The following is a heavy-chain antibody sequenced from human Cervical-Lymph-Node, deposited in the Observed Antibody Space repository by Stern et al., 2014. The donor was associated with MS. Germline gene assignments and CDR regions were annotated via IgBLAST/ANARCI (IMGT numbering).Heavy chain of an antibody. CDR1: GFTFTSSA. D-gene: IGHD4-23*01. J-gene: IGHJ4*02. CDR3: AALVRGNSALIDY. CDR2: IVVVSGNT. Sequence: QLVQSGPEVKKPGTSVKVSCKASGFTFTSSAVQWVRQARGQRLEWIGWIVVVSGNTNYAQKFQERVTITRDMSTSTAYMELSSLRSEDTAVYYCAALVRGNSALIDYWGQGTLVTVSS. V-gene: IGHV1-58*01.